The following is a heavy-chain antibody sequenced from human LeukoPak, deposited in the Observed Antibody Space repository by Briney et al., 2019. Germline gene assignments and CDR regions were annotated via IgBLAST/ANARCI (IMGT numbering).Heavy chain of an antibody. J-gene: IGHJ4*02. V-gene: IGHV3-33*08. CDR3: ARDLGLSLYYFDY. CDR1: GFTFSDHY. D-gene: IGHD3/OR15-3a*01. Sequence: GGSLRLSCAASGFTFSDHYMDWVRQAPGKGLEWVAVIWYDGSNKYYADSVKGRFTISRDNSKNTLYLQMNSLRAEDTAVYYCARDLGLSLYYFDYWGQGTLVTVSS. CDR2: IWYDGSNK.